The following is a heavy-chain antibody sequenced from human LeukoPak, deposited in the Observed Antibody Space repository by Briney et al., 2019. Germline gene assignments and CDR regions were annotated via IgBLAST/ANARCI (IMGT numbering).Heavy chain of an antibody. J-gene: IGHJ3*02. CDR1: GGSISSYY. CDR3: ARITVGGAFDI. Sequence: SETLSLTCTVSGGSISSYYWSWIRQSPGKGLEWIGYIYYSGSTNYNPSLKSRVTISVDTSKNQFSLKLSSVTAADTAGYYCARITVGGAFDIWGQGTMVTVSS. D-gene: IGHD3-16*01. CDR2: IYYSGST. V-gene: IGHV4-59*01.